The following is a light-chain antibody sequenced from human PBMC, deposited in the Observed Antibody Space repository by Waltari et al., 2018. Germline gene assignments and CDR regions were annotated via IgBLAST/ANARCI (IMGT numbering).Light chain of an antibody. CDR2: GQK. CDR3: NCRDTSGNLL. Sequence: SELTQDPAVSVALGQTVTITFQGGSVRSYFAGWYQQKPGQAPVFVFYGQKKRPSGIPDRFSGSSSGNTASLTITGAQAEDEADYYCNCRDTSGNLLFGGGTKLTVL. V-gene: IGLV3-19*01. J-gene: IGLJ2*01. CDR1: SVRSYF.